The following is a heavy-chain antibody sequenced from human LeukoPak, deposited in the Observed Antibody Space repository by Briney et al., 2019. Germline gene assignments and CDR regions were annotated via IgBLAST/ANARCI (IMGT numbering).Heavy chain of an antibody. V-gene: IGHV3-43D*03. D-gene: IGHD4/OR15-4a*01. CDR1: GFSFDDYA. CDR3: AKDSQVQYYYYYYMDV. J-gene: IGHJ6*03. CDR2: INWDGGST. Sequence: GGSLRLSCAASGFSFDDYAMYWVRQAPGKGLEWVSLINWDGGSTYYADSVKGRFTISRDNSKNSLYLQMNNLRAEDTALYYCAKDSQVQYYYYYYMDVWGKGTTVTVSS.